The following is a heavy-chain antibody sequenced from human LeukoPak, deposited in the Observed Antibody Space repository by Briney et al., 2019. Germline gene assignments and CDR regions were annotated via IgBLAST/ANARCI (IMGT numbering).Heavy chain of an antibody. CDR2: ISNSGSYL. V-gene: IGHV3-21*01. J-gene: IGHJ5*02. Sequence: GGSLRLSCAASGFTVSSYFMSWVRQAPGKGLEWVSSISNSGSYLYYADSVKGRFTISRDNANNSLYLQMNSLRAGDTAVYYCASGGYSSSWYARFDPWGQGTLVTVSS. CDR1: GFTVSSYF. CDR3: ASGGYSSSWYARFDP. D-gene: IGHD6-13*01.